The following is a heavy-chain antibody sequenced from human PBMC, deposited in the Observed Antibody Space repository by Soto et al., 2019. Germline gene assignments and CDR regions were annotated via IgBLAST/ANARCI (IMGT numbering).Heavy chain of an antibody. V-gene: IGHV1-2*04. CDR1: GYTFTGYY. J-gene: IGHJ6*02. CDR2: INPNSGGT. D-gene: IGHD3-10*01. CDR3: ASSTYYYGSGSHPPDV. Sequence: ASVKVSCKASGYTFTGYYMHWVRQAPGQGLEWMGWINPNSGGTNYAQKFQGWVTMTRDTSISTAYMELSRLRSDDTAVYYCASSTYYYGSGSHPPDVWGQGTTVNVSS.